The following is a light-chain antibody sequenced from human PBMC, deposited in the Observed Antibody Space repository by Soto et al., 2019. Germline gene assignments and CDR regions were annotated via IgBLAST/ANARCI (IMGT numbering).Light chain of an antibody. J-gene: IGKJ1*01. CDR3: QQYSTYSRA. V-gene: IGKV1-5*03. CDR1: QSISTS. Sequence: DIQMTQSPSTLSASVGDRVTITCRASQSISTSLAWYQQKPGKAPKLLIYKASSLESGVPSRFSGSGSGTEFTLTISSLQADDFATYSCQQYSTYSRAFGPGTKVEIK. CDR2: KAS.